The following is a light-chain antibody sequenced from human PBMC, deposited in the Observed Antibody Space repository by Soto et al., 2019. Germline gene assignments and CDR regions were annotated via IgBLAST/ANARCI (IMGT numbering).Light chain of an antibody. Sequence: EIVLTQSPATLSLSPGERATLSYRASQSVSSYLAWYQQKPGQAPRLLIYDASNRATGIPARFSGSGSGTDFTLTITSLEPEDFAVYYCQQRSNWPPIFTFGPGTKVDFK. CDR1: QSVSSY. CDR2: DAS. J-gene: IGKJ3*01. V-gene: IGKV3-11*01. CDR3: QQRSNWPPIFT.